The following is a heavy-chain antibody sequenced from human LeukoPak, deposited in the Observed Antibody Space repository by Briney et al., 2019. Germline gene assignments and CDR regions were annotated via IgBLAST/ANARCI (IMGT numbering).Heavy chain of an antibody. D-gene: IGHD3-22*01. V-gene: IGHV4-34*01. CDR1: GGSFSGYY. Sequence: SETLSLTCAVYGGSFSGYYWSWIRQPPGKGLEWIGEINHSGSTNYNPSLKSRVTISVDTSKNQFSLKLSSVTAADTAVYYCARDKDYYDSSGLNYYYYGMDVWGQGTTVTVSS. J-gene: IGHJ6*02. CDR2: INHSGST. CDR3: ARDKDYYDSSGLNYYYYGMDV.